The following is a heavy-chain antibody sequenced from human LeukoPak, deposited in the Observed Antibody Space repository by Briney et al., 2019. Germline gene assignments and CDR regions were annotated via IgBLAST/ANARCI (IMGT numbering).Heavy chain of an antibody. CDR2: IYTSGST. J-gene: IGHJ5*02. CDR1: GGSISSYY. D-gene: IGHD2-21*02. Sequence: PSETLSLTCTVSGGSISSYYWSWIRQPAGKGLEWIGRIYTSGSTNYNPSLKSRVTMSVDTSKNQFSLKLSSVTAADTAVYYCARDNQVTPYNWFHPWGQGTLVTVSS. V-gene: IGHV4-4*07. CDR3: ARDNQVTPYNWFHP.